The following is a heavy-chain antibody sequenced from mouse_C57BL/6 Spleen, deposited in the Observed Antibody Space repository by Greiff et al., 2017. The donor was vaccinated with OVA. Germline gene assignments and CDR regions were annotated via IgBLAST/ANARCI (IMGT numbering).Heavy chain of an antibody. J-gene: IGHJ2*01. CDR2: IHPNSGST. CDR1: GYTFTSYW. V-gene: IGHV1-64*01. CDR3: ARRASYYSNYVEYLDY. Sequence: QVQLKESEAELVKPGASVKLSCKASGYTFTSYWMHWVKQRPGQGLEWIGMIHPNSGSTNYNEKFKSKATLTVDKSSSTAYMQLSSLTSEDSAVYYGARRASYYSNYVEYLDYWGQGTTLTVSS. D-gene: IGHD2-5*01.